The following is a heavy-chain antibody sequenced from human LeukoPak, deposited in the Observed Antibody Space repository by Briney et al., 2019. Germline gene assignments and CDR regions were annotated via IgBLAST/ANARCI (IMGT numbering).Heavy chain of an antibody. CDR1: GFTFSSYS. D-gene: IGHD3-10*01. CDR3: ARGKYYGSGAGYYYMDV. Sequence: GRSLRLSCAASGFTFSSYSMNWVRQAPGKGLEWVSSISSSSSYIYYADSVKGRFTISRDNAKNSLYLQMNSLRAEDTAVYYCARGKYYGSGAGYYYMDVWGKGTTVTASS. CDR2: ISSSSSYI. V-gene: IGHV3-21*01. J-gene: IGHJ6*03.